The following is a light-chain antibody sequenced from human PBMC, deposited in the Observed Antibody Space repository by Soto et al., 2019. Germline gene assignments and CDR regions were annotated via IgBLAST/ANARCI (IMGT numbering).Light chain of an antibody. CDR2: KAS. Sequence: EIQMTQSPSTLSASVGERVTISCRASQSVSSWLAWYQQKPGKAPQLLIYKASSLESGVPSGCRGSGSGTALPLTISSLQHDDILAYYCQQYSSNPCTFGEGTKLEIK. CDR3: QQYSSNPCT. CDR1: QSVSSW. J-gene: IGKJ2*02. V-gene: IGKV1-5*03.